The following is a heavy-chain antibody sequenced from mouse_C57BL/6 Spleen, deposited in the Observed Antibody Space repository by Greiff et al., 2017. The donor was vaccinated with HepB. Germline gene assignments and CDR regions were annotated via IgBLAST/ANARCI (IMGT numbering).Heavy chain of an antibody. V-gene: IGHV7-3*01. J-gene: IGHJ4*01. CDR1: GFTFTDYY. Sequence: EVHLVESGGGLVQPGGSLSLSCAASGFTFTDYYMSWVRQPPGKALEWLGFIRNKANGYTTEYSASVKGRFTISRDNSQSILYLQMNALRAEDSATYYCARYWWLGMDYWGQGTSVTVSS. D-gene: IGHD1-1*02. CDR2: IRNKANGYTT. CDR3: ARYWWLGMDY.